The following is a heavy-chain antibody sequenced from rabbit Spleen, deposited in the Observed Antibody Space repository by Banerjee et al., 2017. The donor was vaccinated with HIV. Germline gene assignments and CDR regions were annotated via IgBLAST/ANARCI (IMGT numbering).Heavy chain of an antibody. V-gene: IGHV1S40*01. CDR1: GFTLSSYW. Sequence: QSLEESGGDLVKPGASLTLTCTASGFTLSSYWMCWVRQAPGKGPEWIACINAVTGKAVYASWAKGRFTFSKTSSTTVTLQVTSLTAADTATYFCARDAAGREDFNLWGQGTLVTVS. CDR3: ARDAAGREDFNL. D-gene: IGHD4-2*01. CDR2: INAVTGKA. J-gene: IGHJ4*01.